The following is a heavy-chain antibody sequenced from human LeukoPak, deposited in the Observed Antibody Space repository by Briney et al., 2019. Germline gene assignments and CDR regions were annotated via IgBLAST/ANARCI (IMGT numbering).Heavy chain of an antibody. CDR1: SGSVNSGSYF. J-gene: IGHJ6*02. CDR3: ATAPILRGEAGEQYKYGMDV. V-gene: IGHV4-61*01. CDR2: IYYSGST. Sequence: PSETLSHTCTVSSGSVNSGSYFWNWIRQPPGKGLEWIGYIYYSGSTNYNPSLKSRVTISVDTAKNQVSLKLSSVTAADTAVYYCATAPILRGEAGEQYKYGMDVWGQGTTVIVSS. D-gene: IGHD2-2*02.